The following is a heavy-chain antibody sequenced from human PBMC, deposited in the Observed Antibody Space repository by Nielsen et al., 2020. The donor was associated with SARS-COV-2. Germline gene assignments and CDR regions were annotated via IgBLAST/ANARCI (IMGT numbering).Heavy chain of an antibody. CDR3: TREGTYCTNGVCYIFYYYYYMDV. J-gene: IGHJ6*03. D-gene: IGHD2-8*01. Sequence: GESLKISCAASGFTFSNAWMSWVRQAPGKGLEWVGRIKSKTDGGTTDYAAPVKGRFTISRDDSKNTLYLQMNSLKTEDTAVYYCTREGTYCTNGVCYIFYYYYYMDVWGKGTTVTVSS. CDR2: IKSKTDGGTT. CDR1: GFTFSNAW. V-gene: IGHV3-15*01.